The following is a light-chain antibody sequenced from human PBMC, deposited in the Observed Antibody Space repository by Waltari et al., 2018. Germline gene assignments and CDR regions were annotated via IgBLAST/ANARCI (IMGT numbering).Light chain of an antibody. CDR2: GAS. Sequence: VIQQSPAALSLSPGERVTFSCKASQNIDNNLAWYQQKPGQSPRLLIYGASTRATGVPARFSGSGSGTEFTLTISSLQSEDCAVFYCQQYNRWPPLTFGGGTKVEIK. CDR1: QNIDNN. J-gene: IGKJ4*01. V-gene: IGKV3-15*01. CDR3: QQYNRWPPLT.